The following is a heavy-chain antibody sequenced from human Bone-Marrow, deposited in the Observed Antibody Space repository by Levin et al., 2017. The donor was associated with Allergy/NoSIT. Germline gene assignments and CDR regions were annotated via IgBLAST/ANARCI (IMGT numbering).Heavy chain of an antibody. Sequence: PSETLSLTCTVSGGSISSSSYYWGWIRQPPGKGLEWIGSIYYSGSTYYNPSLKSRVTISVDTSKNQFSLKLSSVTAADTAVYYCARGSSWYEGNWFDPWGQGTLVTVSS. CDR2: IYYSGST. J-gene: IGHJ5*02. CDR3: ARGSSWYEGNWFDP. D-gene: IGHD6-13*01. V-gene: IGHV4-39*01. CDR1: GGSISSSSYY.